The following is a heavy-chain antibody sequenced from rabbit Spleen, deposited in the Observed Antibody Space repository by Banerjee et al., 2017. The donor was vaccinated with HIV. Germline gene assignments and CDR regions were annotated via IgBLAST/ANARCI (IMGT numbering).Heavy chain of an antibody. Sequence: QSLEESGGGLVKPGASLTLTCTASGFSFSSSNWICWVRQAPGKGLEWIACIYGGSGSSAYYATWATGRFTISKTSSTTVTLQMTSLTAADTATYFCARAAYGYGGYGDLGGPGTLVTVS. D-gene: IGHD6-1*01. CDR2: IYGGSGSSA. V-gene: IGHV1S40*01. CDR3: ARAAYGYGGYGDL. CDR1: GFSFSSSNW. J-gene: IGHJ4*01.